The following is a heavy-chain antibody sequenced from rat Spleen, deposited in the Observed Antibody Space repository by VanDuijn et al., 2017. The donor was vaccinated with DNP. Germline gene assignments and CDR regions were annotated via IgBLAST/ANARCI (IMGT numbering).Heavy chain of an antibody. D-gene: IGHD1-11*01. CDR3: AKGPNYGGWSDYFDY. Sequence: EVKLVESGGGLVQPGRSLKLSCAASGFNFNEYWMGWVRQAPGKGLEWIGQINKDRSTINYTPSLKDKFTISRDNAQNTLYLQMNKLGSEDNAIYYCAKGPNYGGWSDYFDYWGQGVMVTVSS. V-gene: IGHV4-2*01. CDR1: GFNFNEYW. CDR2: INKDRSTI. J-gene: IGHJ2*01.